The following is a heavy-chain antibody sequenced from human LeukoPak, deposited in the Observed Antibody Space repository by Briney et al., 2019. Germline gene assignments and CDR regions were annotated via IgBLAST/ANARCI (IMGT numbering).Heavy chain of an antibody. V-gene: IGHV3-33*01. CDR3: ARDVVGEWNF. CDR1: GFTFRNYG. D-gene: IGHD3-16*01. J-gene: IGHJ4*02. Sequence: GGSLILSCTASGFTFRNYGMHWVRQAPGEGLEWVAVIFYDGSNKYYADSVKGLFTISRDNSKNTLYLQMNSLRAEDTAVYYCARDVVGEWNFWGQGTLVTVSS. CDR2: IFYDGSNK.